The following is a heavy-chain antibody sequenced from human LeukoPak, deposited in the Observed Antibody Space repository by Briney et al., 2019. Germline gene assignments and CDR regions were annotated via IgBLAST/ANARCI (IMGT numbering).Heavy chain of an antibody. Sequence: PGGSLRLSCAASGFTFSSYGMHWVRQAPGKGLEWVAVIWYDGSNKYYADSVKGRFTISRDNSKNTLYLQMNSLRAEDTAVYYCAKGRTRAEDNVVVPADYWGQGTLVTVSS. V-gene: IGHV3-33*06. CDR2: IWYDGSNK. J-gene: IGHJ4*02. CDR1: GFTFSSYG. CDR3: AKGRTRAEDNVVVPADY. D-gene: IGHD2-2*01.